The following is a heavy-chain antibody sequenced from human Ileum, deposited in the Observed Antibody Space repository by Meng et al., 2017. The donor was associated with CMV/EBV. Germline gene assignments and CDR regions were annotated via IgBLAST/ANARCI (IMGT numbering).Heavy chain of an antibody. D-gene: IGHD1-26*01. V-gene: IGHV1-8*01. Sequence: ASVKVSCKASGYTFTSYDINWVRQATGQGLEWMGWMNPNSGNTGYAQKFQGRVTMTRNTSISTAYMELSSLRSEDTAVYYCARAEWELKDYYYYGMDVWGQGNMVTVSS. J-gene: IGHJ6*02. CDR1: GYTFTSYD. CDR3: ARAEWELKDYYYYGMDV. CDR2: MNPNSGNT.